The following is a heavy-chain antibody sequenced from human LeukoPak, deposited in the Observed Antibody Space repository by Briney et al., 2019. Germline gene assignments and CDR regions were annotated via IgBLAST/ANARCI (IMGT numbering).Heavy chain of an antibody. V-gene: IGHV4-31*03. CDR1: GGSISSGGYY. D-gene: IGHD3-3*01. J-gene: IGHJ5*02. Sequence: SQTLSLTCTVSGGSISSGGYYWSWIRQHPGKGLEWIGYIYYSGSTYYNPSLKSRVTISVDTSKNQFSLKLSSVTAADTAVYYCARGGRITIFGVAPNWFDPWGQGTLVTVSS. CDR3: ARGGRITIFGVAPNWFDP. CDR2: IYYSGST.